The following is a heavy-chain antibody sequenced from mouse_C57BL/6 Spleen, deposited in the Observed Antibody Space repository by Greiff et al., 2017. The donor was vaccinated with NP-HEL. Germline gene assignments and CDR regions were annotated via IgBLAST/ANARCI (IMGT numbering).Heavy chain of an antibody. J-gene: IGHJ1*03. Sequence: VQLQQSGAELVRPGASVKLSCTASGFNIKDDYMHWVKQRPEQGLEWIGWIDPENGDTEYASKFQGKATITADTSSNTAYLQLSSLTSEDPAVYYCTTLRGYYGSSYWYFDVWGTGTTVTVSS. CDR2: IDPENGDT. D-gene: IGHD1-1*01. CDR3: TTLRGYYGSSYWYFDV. CDR1: GFNIKDDY. V-gene: IGHV14-4*01.